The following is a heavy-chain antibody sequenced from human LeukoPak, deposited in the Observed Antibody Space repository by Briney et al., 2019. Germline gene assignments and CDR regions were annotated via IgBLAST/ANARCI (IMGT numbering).Heavy chain of an antibody. CDR2: ISYDGSNK. Sequence: GGSLRLSCAASGFTFSSYAMHWVRQAPGKGLEWVAVISYDGSNKYYADSVKGRFTISRDNAKNSLFLQMNSLRDEDTAVYYCARDWLYDCWGQGTLVTVSS. CDR3: ARDWLYDC. D-gene: IGHD6-19*01. V-gene: IGHV3-30-3*01. CDR1: GFTFSSYA. J-gene: IGHJ4*02.